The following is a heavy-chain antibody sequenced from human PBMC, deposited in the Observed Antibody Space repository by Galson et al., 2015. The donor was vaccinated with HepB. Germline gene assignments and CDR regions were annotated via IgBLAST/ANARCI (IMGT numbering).Heavy chain of an antibody. J-gene: IGHJ6*02. V-gene: IGHV3-64D*06. Sequence: SLRLSCAASGFISGDYAMSWVRQAPEKGLEYVAIISNGGATSHYADSVKGRFTVSRDNSKRTLSLQMSSLTSEDTAVYYCVRLSITIFGVVVRGTGMDVWGQGTTVTVSS. CDR3: VRLSITIFGVVVRGTGMDV. CDR1: GFISGDYA. D-gene: IGHD3-3*01. CDR2: ISNGGATS.